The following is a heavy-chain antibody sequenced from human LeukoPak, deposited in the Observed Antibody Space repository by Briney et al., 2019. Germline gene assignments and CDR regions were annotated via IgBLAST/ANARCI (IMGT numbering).Heavy chain of an antibody. CDR3: ARYSSSGAFDI. J-gene: IGHJ3*02. CDR1: GGSISSGGYY. CDR2: IYHSGST. D-gene: IGHD6-6*01. V-gene: IGHV4-30-2*02. Sequence: PSETLSLTCTVSGGSISSGGYYWSWIRQPPGKGLEWIGYIYHSGSTYYNPSLKSRVTISVDTSKNEFSLKLSSVTAADTAVYYCARYSSSGAFDIWGQGTMVTVSS.